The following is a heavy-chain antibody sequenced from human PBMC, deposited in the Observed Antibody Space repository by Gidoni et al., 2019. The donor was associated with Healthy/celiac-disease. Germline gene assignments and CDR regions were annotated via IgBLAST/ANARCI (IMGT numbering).Heavy chain of an antibody. CDR1: GFTFSGSA. V-gene: IGHV3-73*02. J-gene: IGHJ6*02. Sequence: EVQLVESGGGLVQPGGSLKLSCAASGFTFSGSAVHWVRQASGKGLEWVGRIRSRANSYATAYAASVKGRFTISRDDSKNTAYLQMNSLKTEDTAVYYCTRPSNGNYYGMDVWGQGTTVTVSS. CDR3: TRPSNGNYYGMDV. D-gene: IGHD2-8*01. CDR2: IRSRANSYAT.